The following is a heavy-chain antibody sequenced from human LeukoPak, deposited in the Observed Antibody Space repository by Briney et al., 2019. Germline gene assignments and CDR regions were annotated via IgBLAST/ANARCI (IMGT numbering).Heavy chain of an antibody. CDR1: GFTFSSYA. J-gene: IGHJ2*01. CDR2: ISYDGSNK. Sequence: GRSLRLSCAASGFTFSSYAMHWVRQAPGKGLEWVAVISYDGSNKYYADSVKGRFTISRDNSQNTLSLQMDSLRAEDTAIYYCARDRNWATRNWYFDLWGRGTLVTVSS. V-gene: IGHV3-30-3*01. CDR3: ARDRNWATRNWYFDL. D-gene: IGHD5-24*01.